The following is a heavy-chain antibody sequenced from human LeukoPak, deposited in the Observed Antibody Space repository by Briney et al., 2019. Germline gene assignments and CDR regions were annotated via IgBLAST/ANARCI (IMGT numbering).Heavy chain of an antibody. CDR1: SGSINSYF. D-gene: IGHD2-15*01. J-gene: IGHJ5*02. Sequence: SETLSLTCTVSSGSINSYFWGWVRQPPGKGLEWIGRIYTTGRTHCNPSLKSRVTMSVDTSTNQFSLNLRSMTAADTATYFCARGAGLHRFDPWGQGTLVTVSS. V-gene: IGHV4-4*07. CDR2: IYTTGRT. CDR3: ARGAGLHRFDP.